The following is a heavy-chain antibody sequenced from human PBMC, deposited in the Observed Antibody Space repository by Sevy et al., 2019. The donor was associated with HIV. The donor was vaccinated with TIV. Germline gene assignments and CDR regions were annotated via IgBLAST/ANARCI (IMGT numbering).Heavy chain of an antibody. D-gene: IGHD2-15*01. V-gene: IGHV1-2*02. J-gene: IGHJ6*02. Sequence: ASVKVSCKASGYTFTGYYMHWVRQAPGQGLEWMGWINPNSGGTNYSQKFQGRVTMTRDTSISTAYMELSRLRSDDTAVYYCARDVVVVAATRSGYYYGMDVWGQGTTVTVSS. CDR3: ARDVVVVAATRSGYYYGMDV. CDR1: GYTFTGYY. CDR2: INPNSGGT.